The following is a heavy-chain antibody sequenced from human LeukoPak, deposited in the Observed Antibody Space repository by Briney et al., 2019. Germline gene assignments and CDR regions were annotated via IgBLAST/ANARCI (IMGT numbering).Heavy chain of an antibody. CDR2: INHSGST. Sequence: SETLSLTCAVYGGSFSGYYWSWIRQPPGKGLEWIGEINHSGSTNYNPSLKSRVTISVDTSKNQFSLKLSSVTAADTAVYYCAAITMVRGVPYDWFDPWGQRTLVTVSS. CDR3: AAITMVRGVPYDWFDP. J-gene: IGHJ5*02. CDR1: GGSFSGYY. V-gene: IGHV4-34*01. D-gene: IGHD3-10*01.